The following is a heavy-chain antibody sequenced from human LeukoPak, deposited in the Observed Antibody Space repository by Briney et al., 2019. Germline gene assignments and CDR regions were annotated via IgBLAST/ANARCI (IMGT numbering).Heavy chain of an antibody. CDR3: AKWFVYCSSTSCYTGGFDP. V-gene: IGHV3-30*18. J-gene: IGHJ5*02. CDR2: ILYDGSNK. Sequence: GGSLRLSCAASGFTFSSYWMSWVRQAPGKGLEWVAVILYDGSNKYYADSVKGRFTISRDNSKNTLYLQMNSLRAEDTAVYYCAKWFVYCSSTSCYTGGFDPWGQGTLVTVSS. CDR1: GFTFSSYW. D-gene: IGHD2-2*02.